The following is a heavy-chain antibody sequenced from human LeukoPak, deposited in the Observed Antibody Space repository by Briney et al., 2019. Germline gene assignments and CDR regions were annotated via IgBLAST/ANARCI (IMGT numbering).Heavy chain of an antibody. J-gene: IGHJ4*02. Sequence: SETLSLTCTVSGGSISSYYWSWIRQPPGKGLEWIGYINHSGSTNYNPSLKSRVAQSVDTSKSQFSLKLRSVTAADTAVYYCARVSCSGGNCYFDYWGQGTLVTVSS. D-gene: IGHD2-15*01. V-gene: IGHV4-59*01. CDR3: ARVSCSGGNCYFDY. CDR2: INHSGST. CDR1: GGSISSYY.